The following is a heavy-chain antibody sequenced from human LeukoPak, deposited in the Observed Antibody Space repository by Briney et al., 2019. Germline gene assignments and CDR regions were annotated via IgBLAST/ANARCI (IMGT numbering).Heavy chain of an antibody. V-gene: IGHV1-58*02. CDR3: AAAPYYYYYGMDV. J-gene: IGHJ6*02. CDR2: IVVGSGNT. CDR1: XXTFTSSA. Sequence: XVKVSCXXXXXTFTSSAMQWVRQARGQRLEWIGWIVVGSGNTNYAQKFQERVTITRDMSTSTAYMELSSLRSEDTAVYYCAAAPYYYYYGMDVWGQGTTVTVSS.